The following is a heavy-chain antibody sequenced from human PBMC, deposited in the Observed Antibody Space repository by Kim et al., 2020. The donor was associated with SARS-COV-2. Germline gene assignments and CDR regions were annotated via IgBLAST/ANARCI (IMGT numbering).Heavy chain of an antibody. Sequence: SVKVSCKASGGTFSSYAISWVRQAPGQGLEWMGGIIPIFGTANYAQKFQGRVTITADESTSTAYMELSSLRSEDTAVYYCASKNYDSSGYYYRAHQFDPWGQGTLVTVSS. D-gene: IGHD3-22*01. V-gene: IGHV1-69*13. CDR2: IIPIFGTA. CDR1: GGTFSSYA. CDR3: ASKNYDSSGYYYRAHQFDP. J-gene: IGHJ5*02.